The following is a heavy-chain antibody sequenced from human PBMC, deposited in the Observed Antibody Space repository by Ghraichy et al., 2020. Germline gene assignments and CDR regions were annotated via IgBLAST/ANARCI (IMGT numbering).Heavy chain of an antibody. V-gene: IGHV1-24*01. Sequence: ASVKVSCKIAGPNLSKSVMNWERQSRGKGVERMGGYDLEDRRTLYAQTFQGRVTMTEDTSTDTAYIELSSLRSDDTATYYCTFFRETVWKREWFDPWGQGTLVTVS. CDR2: YDLEDRRT. D-gene: IGHD1-1*01. CDR3: TFFRETVWKREWFDP. CDR1: GPNLSKSV. J-gene: IGHJ5*02.